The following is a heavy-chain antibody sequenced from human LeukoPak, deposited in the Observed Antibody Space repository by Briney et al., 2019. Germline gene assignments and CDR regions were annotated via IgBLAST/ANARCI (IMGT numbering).Heavy chain of an antibody. D-gene: IGHD2-15*01. CDR1: GYTFTGYY. Sequence: ASVKVSCKASGYTFTGYYMHWVRQAPGQGLEWMGRINPNSGGTNYAQKLQGRVTMTTDTSTSTAYMELRSLRSDDTAVYYCARGALYCSGGSCYLQGAYYFDYWGQGTLVTVSS. CDR2: INPNSGGT. V-gene: IGHV1-2*06. J-gene: IGHJ4*02. CDR3: ARGALYCSGGSCYLQGAYYFDY.